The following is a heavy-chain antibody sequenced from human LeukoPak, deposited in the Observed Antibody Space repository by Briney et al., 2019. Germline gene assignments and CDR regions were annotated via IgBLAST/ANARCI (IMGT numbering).Heavy chain of an antibody. J-gene: IGHJ5*02. D-gene: IGHD5-18*01. CDR1: GDSISNYY. CDR2: ISYSGST. CDR3: ARLVSAMVATNWFDP. V-gene: IGHV4-59*12. Sequence: PSETLSLTCTVSGDSISNYYWSWIRQPPGKGLEWIGYISYSGSTNYNPSLKSRVTMSVDTSKNQFSLKLSSVTAADTAVYYCARLVSAMVATNWFDPWGQGTLVTVSS.